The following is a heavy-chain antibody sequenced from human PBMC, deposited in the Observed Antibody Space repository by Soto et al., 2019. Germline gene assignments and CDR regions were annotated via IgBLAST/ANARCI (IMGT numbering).Heavy chain of an antibody. CDR1: GGSISSGGYY. V-gene: IGHV4-31*03. CDR2: IYYSGST. CDR3: ARDRKGLGITMVRGGPRYYYYMDV. D-gene: IGHD3-10*01. J-gene: IGHJ6*03. Sequence: SETLSLTCTVSGGSISSGGYYWSWIRQHPGKGLEWIGYIYYSGSTYYNPSLKSRVTISVDTSKNQFSLKLSSVTAADTAVYYCARDRKGLGITMVRGGPRYYYYMDVWGKGTTVTVSS.